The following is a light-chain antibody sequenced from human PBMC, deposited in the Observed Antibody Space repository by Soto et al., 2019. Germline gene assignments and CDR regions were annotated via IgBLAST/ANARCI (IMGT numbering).Light chain of an antibody. CDR1: QSISSTY. V-gene: IGKV3-20*01. Sequence: EIVLTQSPGTLSLSPGDTATLSCRARQSISSTYLAWYQKKPGQAPRLLLYGASSRATGIPDRFSGSGSGRDFTLTITRLEPEDSAVYYCQQYGSSSFAFGPGTKVQIK. CDR3: QQYGSSSFA. CDR2: GAS. J-gene: IGKJ3*01.